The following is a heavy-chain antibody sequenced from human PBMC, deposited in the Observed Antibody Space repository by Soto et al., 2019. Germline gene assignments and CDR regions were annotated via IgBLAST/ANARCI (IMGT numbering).Heavy chain of an antibody. D-gene: IGHD6-13*01. CDR2: LRGSGGSR. Sequence: GGSLRLSCTTSGFTFISHAMTWVRQAPGKGLEGVSGLRGSGGSRYYADSVKGLFTIPRDNSMNTLYLQMKTLRAEDTGVYYCAKVSSSWYAGFFDLWGQGT. V-gene: IGHV3-23*01. CDR3: AKVSSSWYAGFFDL. CDR1: GFTFISHA. J-gene: IGHJ4*02.